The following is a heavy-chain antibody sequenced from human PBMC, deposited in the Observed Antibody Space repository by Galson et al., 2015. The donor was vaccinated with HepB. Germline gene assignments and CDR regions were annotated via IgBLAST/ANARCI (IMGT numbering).Heavy chain of an antibody. CDR2: ISAYNGNT. J-gene: IGHJ5*02. V-gene: IGHV1-18*01. CDR3: ARGGGLDFWSGSPMYNWFDP. CDR1: GYTFTSYG. Sequence: QSGAEVKKPGESLKISCKASGYTFTSYGISWVRQAPGQGLEWMGWISAYNGNTNYAQKLQGRVTMTTDTSTSTAYMELRSLRSDDTAVYYCARGGGLDFWSGSPMYNWFDPWGQGTLVTVSS. D-gene: IGHD3-3*01.